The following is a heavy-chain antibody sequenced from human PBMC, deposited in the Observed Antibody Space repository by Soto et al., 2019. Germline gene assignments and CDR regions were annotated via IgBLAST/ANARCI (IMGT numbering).Heavy chain of an antibody. D-gene: IGHD5-12*01. CDR3: ASPSGYDLYYYYGMDV. Sequence: PGGSLRLSCAASGFTFSSYAMSWVRQAPGKGLEWVSGISGSGGSTYYADSVKGRFTISRDNSKNTLYLQMNSLRAEDTAVYYCASPSGYDLYYYYGMDVWGQGTTVTVSS. J-gene: IGHJ6*02. CDR2: ISGSGGST. CDR1: GFTFSSYA. V-gene: IGHV3-23*01.